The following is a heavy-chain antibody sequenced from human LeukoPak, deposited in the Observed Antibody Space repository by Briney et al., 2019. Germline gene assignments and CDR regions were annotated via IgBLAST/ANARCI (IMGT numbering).Heavy chain of an antibody. CDR1: GFTFSSYA. J-gene: IGHJ4*02. V-gene: IGHV3-23*01. Sequence: GGSLRLSCAASGFTFSSYAMTWVRQAPGKGLEWVAGITDSGGSTKYADSVKGRFTISRDNPKNTLYLQMNSLRAEDTAVYFCAKRGVVIRVILVGFHKEAYYFESWGQGALVTVSS. D-gene: IGHD3/OR15-3a*01. CDR3: AKRGVVIRVILVGFHKEAYYFES. CDR2: ITDSGGST.